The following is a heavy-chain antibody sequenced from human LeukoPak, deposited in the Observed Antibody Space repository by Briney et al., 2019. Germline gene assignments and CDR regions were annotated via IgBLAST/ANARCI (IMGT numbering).Heavy chain of an antibody. Sequence: GGSLRLSCVASGFTFSSYGMHWVRQAPGKGLEWVAVIWYDGTNKYYADSVKGRFTISRDSPKNTLYLQMNSLRAEDMAVYYCARAAYDNSGYLTLWGQGTLVTVSS. J-gene: IGHJ4*02. V-gene: IGHV3-33*01. CDR3: ARAAYDNSGYLTL. CDR2: IWYDGTNK. CDR1: GFTFSSYG. D-gene: IGHD3-22*01.